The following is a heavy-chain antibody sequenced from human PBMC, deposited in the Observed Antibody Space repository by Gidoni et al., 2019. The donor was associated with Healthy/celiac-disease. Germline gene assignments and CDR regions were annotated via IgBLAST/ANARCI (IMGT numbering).Heavy chain of an antibody. V-gene: IGHV1-69*06. CDR1: GGTFSSYA. CDR3: ARAYYGDQHNYYYYMDV. CDR2: IIPIFGTA. Sequence: QVQLVQSGAEVKKPGSSVKVSCKASGGTFSSYAISWVRQAPGQGLEWMGGIIPIFGTANYAQKFQGRVTITADKSTSTAYMELSSLRSEDTAVYYCARAYYGDQHNYYYYMDVWGKGTTVTVSS. D-gene: IGHD4-17*01. J-gene: IGHJ6*03.